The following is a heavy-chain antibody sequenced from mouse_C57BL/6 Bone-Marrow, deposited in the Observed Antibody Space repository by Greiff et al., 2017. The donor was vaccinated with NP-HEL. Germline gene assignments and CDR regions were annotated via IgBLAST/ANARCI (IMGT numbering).Heavy chain of an antibody. D-gene: IGHD2-1*01. Sequence: QVQLQQPGAELVKPGASVKLSCKASGYTFTSYWMQWVKQRPGQGLEWIGEIDPSDSYTNYNQKFKGKATFTVDTSSSTAYMQLSSLTSEDSAVYYCARGKIYYGNSWFAYWGQGTLVTVSA. J-gene: IGHJ3*01. CDR1: GYTFTSYW. V-gene: IGHV1-50*01. CDR3: ARGKIYYGNSWFAY. CDR2: IDPSDSYT.